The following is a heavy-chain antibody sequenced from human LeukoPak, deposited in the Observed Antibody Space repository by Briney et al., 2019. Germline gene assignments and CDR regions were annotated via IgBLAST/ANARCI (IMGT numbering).Heavy chain of an antibody. Sequence: ASVKVSCKASGYSFTSYGITWVQQAPGQGLEWMGWISTYNGNTYYAQKVQGRVTMTSDTSTSTAYMELRSLRSDDTAVYYCARDPMREDAPDIWGQGTMVTVSS. V-gene: IGHV1-18*01. CDR3: ARDPMREDAPDI. J-gene: IGHJ3*02. CDR2: ISTYNGNT. CDR1: GYSFTSYG. D-gene: IGHD2-2*01.